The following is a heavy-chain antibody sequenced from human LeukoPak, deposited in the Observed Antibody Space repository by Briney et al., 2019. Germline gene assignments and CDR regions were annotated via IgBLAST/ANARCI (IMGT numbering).Heavy chain of an antibody. D-gene: IGHD3-3*01. CDR3: AKDRKGSSIFGVVWTDFDY. CDR2: ISGSGGST. V-gene: IGHV3-23*01. Sequence: GGSLRLSCAASGFTFSSYAMSWVRQAPGKGLEWVSAISGSGGSTYYADSVKGRFTISRDNSRNTLYLQMNSLRAEDTAVYYCAKDRKGSSIFGVVWTDFDYWGQGTLVTVSS. CDR1: GFTFSSYA. J-gene: IGHJ4*02.